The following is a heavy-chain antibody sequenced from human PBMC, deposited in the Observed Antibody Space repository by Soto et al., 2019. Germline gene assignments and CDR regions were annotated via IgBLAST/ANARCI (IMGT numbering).Heavy chain of an antibody. CDR1: GGTFSSYA. J-gene: IGHJ5*02. D-gene: IGHD2-8*02. V-gene: IGHV1-69*13. CDR3: ARARGDIVLVAGRGYNWFDP. CDR2: IIPIFGTA. Sequence: SVKVSCKASGGTFSSYAISWVRQAPGQGLEWMGGIIPIFGTANYAQKFQGRVTITADESTSTAYMELSSLRSEDTAVYYCARARGDIVLVAGRGYNWFDPWGQGTLVTVSS.